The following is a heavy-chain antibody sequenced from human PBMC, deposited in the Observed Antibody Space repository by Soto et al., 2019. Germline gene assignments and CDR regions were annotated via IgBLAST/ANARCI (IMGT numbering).Heavy chain of an antibody. CDR2: MNPNSGNT. V-gene: IGHV1-8*01. D-gene: IGHD3-16*02. Sequence: ASVKVSCKASGYTFTSYDINWVRQATGQGLEWMGWMNPNSGNTGYAQKFQGRVTMTRKTSISPAYMELSSLRSEDTAVYYCARGREQYYDYIWGSYRYTGDDYWGQGTLVTVSS. J-gene: IGHJ4*02. CDR1: GYTFTSYD. CDR3: ARGREQYYDYIWGSYRYTGDDY.